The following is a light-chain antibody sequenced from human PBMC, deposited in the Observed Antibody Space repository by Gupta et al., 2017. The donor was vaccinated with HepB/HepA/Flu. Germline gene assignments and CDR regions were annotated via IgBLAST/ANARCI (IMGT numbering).Light chain of an antibody. V-gene: IGKV4-1*01. J-gene: IGKJ1*01. CDR1: QDFLSGSNNKRY. CDR3: QQYYSTYSWT. CDR2: WAS. Sequence: DIVMSQSPDPLAVSLCEGDTINCTASQDFLSGSNNKRYLVWYQQQPRPPRKLLIYWASTRKSGVPYRCSGSGAGRDFTPTISSMQAEDVAVYYCQQYYSTYSWTFGQGTKVEIK.